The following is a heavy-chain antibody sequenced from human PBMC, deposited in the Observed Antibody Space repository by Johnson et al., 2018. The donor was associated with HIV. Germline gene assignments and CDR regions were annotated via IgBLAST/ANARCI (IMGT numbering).Heavy chain of an antibody. CDR2: IKSKTDGGTT. J-gene: IGHJ3*02. Sequence: VQLVEFGGGVVRPGGSLRLSCAASGFTFSSYWMSWVRQAPGKGLEWVGRIKSKTDGGTTDYAAPVKGRFTISRDKSKNTLYLQMNSLRVEDTAVYYCAKDVGNYWPDSFDIWGQGTMVIVSS. CDR1: GFTFSSYW. D-gene: IGHD3-22*01. V-gene: IGHV3-15*01. CDR3: AKDVGNYWPDSFDI.